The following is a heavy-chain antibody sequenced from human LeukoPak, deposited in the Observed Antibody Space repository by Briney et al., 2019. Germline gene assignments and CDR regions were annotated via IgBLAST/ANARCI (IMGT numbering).Heavy chain of an antibody. CDR2: MNPNSGNT. V-gene: IGHV1-8*01. J-gene: IGHJ6*03. CDR1: GYTFTSYD. Sequence: GASVKVSCKASGYTFTSYDINWVRQATGQGLEWMGWMNPNSGNTGYAQKFQGRVTMTRNTSISTAYMELSSLRSEDTAVYYCARNSPYYSYMDVWGKGTTVTVSS. D-gene: IGHD2-21*01. CDR3: ARNSPYYSYMDV.